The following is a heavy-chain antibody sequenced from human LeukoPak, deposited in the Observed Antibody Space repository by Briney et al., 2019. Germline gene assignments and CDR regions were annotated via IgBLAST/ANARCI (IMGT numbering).Heavy chain of an antibody. CDR3: ARDYRRTTSYYFDY. D-gene: IGHD1-1*01. J-gene: IGHJ4*02. CDR2: ISYDGSNK. Sequence: GGSLRLSCAAAGFTFSSYAMHWVRQAPGKGLEWVAFISYDGSNKYYADSVKGRFTISRDNSKNTLYLQMNSLRAEDTAVYYCARDYRRTTSYYFDYWGQGTLVTVSS. V-gene: IGHV3-30-3*01. CDR1: GFTFSSYA.